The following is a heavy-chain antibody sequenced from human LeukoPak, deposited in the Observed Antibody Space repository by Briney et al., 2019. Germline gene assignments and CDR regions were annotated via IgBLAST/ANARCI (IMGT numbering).Heavy chain of an antibody. CDR3: ARDRSQTYYYDSSGYRTFDY. CDR1: GYTLTSYS. D-gene: IGHD3-22*01. CDR2: ISAYNGNT. J-gene: IGHJ4*02. Sequence: ASVKVSCKASGYTLTSYSISWVRQAPGQGLEWMGWISAYNGNTNYAQKLQGRVTMTTDTSTSTAYMELRSLRSDDTAVYYCARDRSQTYYYDSSGYRTFDYWGQGTLVTVSS. V-gene: IGHV1-18*01.